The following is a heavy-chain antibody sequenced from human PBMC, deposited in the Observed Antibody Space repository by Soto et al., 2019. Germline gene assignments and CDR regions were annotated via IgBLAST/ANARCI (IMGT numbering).Heavy chain of an antibody. J-gene: IGHJ4*02. CDR2: IGPSSGNT. CDR1: GYTFTSYT. Sequence: ASVKVSCKASGYTFTSYTVSWVRQAHGQGLEWVGWIGPSSGNTDSARNLQGRVTMTTDTSTSTAYMELRSLRSDDTAVYYCARDTGNFFDYWGQGTLVTVSS. CDR3: ARDTGNFFDY. V-gene: IGHV1-18*01.